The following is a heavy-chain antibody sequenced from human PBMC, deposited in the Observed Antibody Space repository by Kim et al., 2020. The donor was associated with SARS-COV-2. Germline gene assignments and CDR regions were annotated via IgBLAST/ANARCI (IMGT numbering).Heavy chain of an antibody. J-gene: IGHJ4*02. CDR3: ARNSWLLCFDY. D-gene: IGHD3-9*01. V-gene: IGHV4-59*01. Sequence: TNYNPSLKSRVTISVDTSKNQFSLKLSSVTAADTAVYYCARNSWLLCFDYWGQGTLVTVSS. CDR2: T.